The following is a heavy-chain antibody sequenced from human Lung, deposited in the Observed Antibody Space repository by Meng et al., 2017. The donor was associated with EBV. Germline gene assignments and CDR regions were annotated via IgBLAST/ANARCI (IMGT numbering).Heavy chain of an antibody. D-gene: IGHD3-22*01. V-gene: IGHV4-31*03. CDR3: ARGLWYYDRGGYFDN. CDR2: FYYSGST. J-gene: IGHJ4*02. CDR1: GDSSSSGGNY. Sequence: VHLRESGPGLSKHSQPLSLIFTCSGDSSSSGGNYWSWIRQHPEKGLEWIGYFYYSGSTYYQPSLKSRLTISVDTSKNQPSLRLSSVTAADTAVYYCARGLWYYDRGGYFDNWGRGTLVTVSS.